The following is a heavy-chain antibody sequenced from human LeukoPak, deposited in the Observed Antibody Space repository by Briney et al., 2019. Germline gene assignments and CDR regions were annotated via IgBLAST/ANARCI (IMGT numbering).Heavy chain of an antibody. D-gene: IGHD3-22*01. CDR2: IYTSGST. CDR3: ARGYDSSGYYPYYFDY. CDR1: GGSISSYY. J-gene: IGHJ4*02. Sequence: SETLSLTWTVSGGSISSYYWSWIRQPAGKGLEWIGRIYTSGSTNYDPSLKSRVTMSVDTSKNQFSLKLSSVTAADTAVYYCARGYDSSGYYPYYFDYWGQGTLVTVSS. V-gene: IGHV4-4*07.